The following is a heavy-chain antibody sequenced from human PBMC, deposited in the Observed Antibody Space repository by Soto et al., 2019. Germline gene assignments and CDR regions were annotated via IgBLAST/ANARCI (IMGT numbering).Heavy chain of an antibody. CDR1: GYTCTSYG. J-gene: IGHJ5*02. D-gene: IGHD3-22*01. CDR3: ARGFSSGYYVKVDWFDP. Sequence: QVQLVQSGAEVKKPGASVKVSCKASGYTCTSYGISWVRQAPGQGLEWMGWISAYNGNTNYAQKLQGRVTMTTDTSTSTDYMELRSLRSDDTAVYYCARGFSSGYYVKVDWFDPWGQGTLVTVSS. V-gene: IGHV1-18*01. CDR2: ISAYNGNT.